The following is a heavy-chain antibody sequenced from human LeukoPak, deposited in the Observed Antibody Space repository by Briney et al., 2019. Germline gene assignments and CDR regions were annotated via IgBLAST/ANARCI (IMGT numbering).Heavy chain of an antibody. V-gene: IGHV4-4*02. Sequence: SETLSLTCAVSGGSISSSNWWSWVRQPPGKGLEWIGEIYHSGSTNYNPSLKSRVTISVDKSKNQFSLKLSSVTAADTAVYYCARTLSSSWYLDYWGQGTLVTVPS. CDR3: ARTLSSSWYLDY. J-gene: IGHJ4*02. CDR2: IYHSGST. D-gene: IGHD6-13*01. CDR1: GGSISSSNW.